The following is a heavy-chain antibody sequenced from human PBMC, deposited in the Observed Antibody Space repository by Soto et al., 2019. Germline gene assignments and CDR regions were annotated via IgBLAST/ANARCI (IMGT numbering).Heavy chain of an antibody. CDR3: ARDERITMIVVVNYFDY. Sequence: ASVKVSCKASGYTLTGYYIHWVRQAPGQGFEWMGWINPNTGVTNYAQKFQGRVTMTRDTSINTAYMELRSLRSDDTAVYYCARDERITMIVVVNYFDYWGQGTLVTVSS. V-gene: IGHV1-2*02. CDR2: INPNTGVT. J-gene: IGHJ4*02. CDR1: GYTLTGYY. D-gene: IGHD3-22*01.